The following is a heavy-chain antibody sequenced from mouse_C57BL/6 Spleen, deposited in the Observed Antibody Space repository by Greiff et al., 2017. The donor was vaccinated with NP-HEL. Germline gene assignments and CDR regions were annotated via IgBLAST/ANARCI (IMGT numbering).Heavy chain of an antibody. CDR1: GYSITSGYY. Sequence: VQLQQSGPGLVKPSQSLSLTCSVTGYSITSGYYWNWIRQFPGNKLEWMGYISYDGSNNYNPSLKNRISITRDTSKNQFFLKLNSVTTEDTATYYCAGYGSTYYAMDYWGQGTSVTVSS. D-gene: IGHD1-1*01. J-gene: IGHJ4*01. CDR2: ISYDGSN. CDR3: AGYGSTYYAMDY. V-gene: IGHV3-6*01.